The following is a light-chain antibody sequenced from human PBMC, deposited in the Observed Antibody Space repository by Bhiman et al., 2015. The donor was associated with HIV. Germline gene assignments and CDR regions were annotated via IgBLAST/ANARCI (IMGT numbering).Light chain of an antibody. CDR3: NCRDHRGNPV. J-gene: IGLJ2*01. Sequence: SSELTQDPAVSVALGQTVSITCHGDSLRDFYASWYQQKPRQAPVLVFYGENKRPSGIPDRFSASRSGGAASLTITGTQAEDEADYYCNCRDHRGNPVFGGGTKLTVL. V-gene: IGLV3-19*01. CDR1: SLRDFY. CDR2: GEN.